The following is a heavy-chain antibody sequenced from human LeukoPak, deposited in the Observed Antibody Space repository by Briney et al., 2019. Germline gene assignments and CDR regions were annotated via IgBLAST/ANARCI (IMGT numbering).Heavy chain of an antibody. J-gene: IGHJ4*02. Sequence: TSETLSLTCTVSGGSISSYYWSWIRQPAGKGLEWIGRIYTSGSTNYNPSLKSRVTMSVDTSKNQFSLKLSSVTAADTAVYYCARELAARADLGLIGWGQGTLVTVSS. CDR3: ARELAARADLGLIG. D-gene: IGHD6-6*01. V-gene: IGHV4-4*07. CDR2: IYTSGST. CDR1: GGSISSYY.